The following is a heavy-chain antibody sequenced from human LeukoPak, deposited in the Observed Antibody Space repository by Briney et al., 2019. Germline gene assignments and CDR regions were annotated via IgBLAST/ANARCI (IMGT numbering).Heavy chain of an antibody. Sequence: SETLSLTCTVSGGSISSYYWSWIRQPAGKGLEWIGRIYTSGSTNYNPSLKSRVTISVDTSKNQFSLKLSSVTAADTAVYYCARDGYSGYDFGDFDYWGQGTLVTVSS. D-gene: IGHD5-12*01. CDR2: IYTSGST. CDR1: GGSISSYY. J-gene: IGHJ4*02. CDR3: ARDGYSGYDFGDFDY. V-gene: IGHV4-4*07.